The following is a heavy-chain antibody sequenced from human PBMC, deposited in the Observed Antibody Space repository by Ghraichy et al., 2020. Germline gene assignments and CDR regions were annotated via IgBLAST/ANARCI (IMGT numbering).Heavy chain of an antibody. CDR1: GYTFTGYY. D-gene: IGHD5-18*01. CDR3: ARDGPRGYSYGRVDY. V-gene: IGHV1-2*02. Sequence: ASVKVSCKASGYTFTGYYMHWVRQAPGQGLEWMGWINPNSGGTNYAQKFQGRVTMTRDTSISTAYMELSRLRSDDTAVYYCARDGPRGYSYGRVDYWGQGTLVTVSS. J-gene: IGHJ4*02. CDR2: INPNSGGT.